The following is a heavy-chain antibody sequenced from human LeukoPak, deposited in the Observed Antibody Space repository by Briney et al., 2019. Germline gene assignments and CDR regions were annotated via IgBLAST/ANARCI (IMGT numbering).Heavy chain of an antibody. CDR1: CGSIRSSDYY. V-gene: IGHV4-39*01. CDR2: IHYSGST. Sequence: SETLSLTCTVSCGSIRSSDYYWAWIRQPPGRGLEWIVTIHYSGSTFYKPPLKRRLTVSADTSRNQFYMKLSSVTAADTAVYYCARASGVLPSFEWANWFDTWGQGSLVTVSS. J-gene: IGHJ5*02. CDR3: ARASGVLPSFEWANWFDT. D-gene: IGHD3-9*01.